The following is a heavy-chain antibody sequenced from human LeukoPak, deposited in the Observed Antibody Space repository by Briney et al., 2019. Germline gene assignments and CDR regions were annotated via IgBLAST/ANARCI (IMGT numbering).Heavy chain of an antibody. CDR1: GFTFDDYA. J-gene: IGHJ4*02. CDR2: ISWNSGSI. D-gene: IGHD4-17*01. Sequence: GGSLRLSCAASGFTFDDYAMHWVRQAPGKGLEWVSGISWNSGSIGYADSVKGRFTISRDNAKNSLYLQMNSLRAEDMALYYCAKEDRLDYGSFDYRGQGTLVTVSS. CDR3: AKEDRLDYGSFDY. V-gene: IGHV3-9*03.